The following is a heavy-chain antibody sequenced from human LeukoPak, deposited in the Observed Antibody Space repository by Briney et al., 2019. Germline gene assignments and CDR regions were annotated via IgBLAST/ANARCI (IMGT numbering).Heavy chain of an antibody. V-gene: IGHV1-3*03. CDR3: ARSKAGFLVRGVINYFDY. D-gene: IGHD3-10*01. J-gene: IGHJ4*02. CDR2: INAGNGNT. CDR1: GYTFTSYA. Sequence: ASVKVSCKASGYTFTSYAMHWVRQAPGQRLEWMGWINAGNGNTKYSQEFQGRVTITRDTSASTAYMELSSLRSEDMAVYYCARSKAGFLVRGVINYFDYWGQGTLVTVSS.